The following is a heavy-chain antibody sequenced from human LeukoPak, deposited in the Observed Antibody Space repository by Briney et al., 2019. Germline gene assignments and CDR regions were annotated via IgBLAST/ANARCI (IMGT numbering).Heavy chain of an antibody. V-gene: IGHV4-61*02. CDR1: GGSISSGSYY. Sequence: ASQTLSLTRTVSGGSISSGSYYWGWIRQPAGKGREWIGRIDTGGSTNYPPTLKSRVTISVDTSKTQFSLTLRSAPAADTAVYYCPSALSGSSYISDAFDIWGPGTTDTVSP. D-gene: IGHD3-10*01. J-gene: IGHJ3*02. CDR3: PSALSGSSYISDAFDI. CDR2: IDTGGST.